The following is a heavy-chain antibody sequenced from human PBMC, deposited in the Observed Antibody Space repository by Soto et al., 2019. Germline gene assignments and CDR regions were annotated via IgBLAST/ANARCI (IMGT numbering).Heavy chain of an antibody. CDR3: ARIQLGYDAFDI. D-gene: IGHD6-6*01. CDR1: GGSMRRRGSY. CDR2: IYYSGIT. V-gene: IGHV4-31*03. Sequence: SETLSLTCTVSGGSMRRRGSYWNWVRQRPGEGLEWVGFIYYSGITDYNPSLKSRITISADTFRNQFSLRINSVTAADTAVYYCARIQLGYDAFDIWGQGTMVTVS. J-gene: IGHJ3*02.